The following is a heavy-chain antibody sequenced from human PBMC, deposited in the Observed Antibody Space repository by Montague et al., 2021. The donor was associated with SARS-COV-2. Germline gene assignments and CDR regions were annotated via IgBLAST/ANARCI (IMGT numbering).Heavy chain of an antibody. Sequence: SETLSLTCTVSGGSISSYYWGWIRQSAGKGLEWIGRIHTSGSTDYNPSLNSRVTMSVDTSKNQFSLKLSSVTAADTAVYYCASGNYYDFWSGYYSHDYVSGMDAWGQGTPVTVSS. D-gene: IGHD3-3*01. CDR2: IHTSGST. CDR3: ASGNYYDFWSGYYSHDYVSGMDA. V-gene: IGHV4-4*07. CDR1: GGSISSYY. J-gene: IGHJ6*02.